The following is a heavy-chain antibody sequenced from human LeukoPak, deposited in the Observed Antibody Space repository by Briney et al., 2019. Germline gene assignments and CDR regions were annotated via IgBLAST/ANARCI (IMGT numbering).Heavy chain of an antibody. J-gene: IGHJ4*02. Sequence: ASVKVSCKASGYTFTSYGISWVRQAPGQGLEWMGIINPSGGSTSYAQKFQGRVTMTRDTSTSTVYMELSSLRSEDTAVYYCARGPYYDSSGYYARYWGQGTLVTVSS. CDR2: INPSGGST. V-gene: IGHV1-46*01. CDR1: GYTFTSYG. CDR3: ARGPYYDSSGYYARY. D-gene: IGHD3-22*01.